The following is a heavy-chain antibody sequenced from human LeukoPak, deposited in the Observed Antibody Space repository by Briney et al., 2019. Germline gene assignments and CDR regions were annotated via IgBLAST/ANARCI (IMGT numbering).Heavy chain of an antibody. CDR3: AKEMVVTAREFDY. CDR2: ISGSGGST. CDR1: GFTFSSYA. D-gene: IGHD2-21*02. Sequence: GGSLRLSCAASGFTFSSYAMSWVRQAPGKGLEWVSAISGSGGSTYYADSLKGRFTISRDNSKNTPYLQMNSLRGEDTAVYYCAKEMVVTAREFDYWGQGALVTVSS. J-gene: IGHJ4*02. V-gene: IGHV3-23*01.